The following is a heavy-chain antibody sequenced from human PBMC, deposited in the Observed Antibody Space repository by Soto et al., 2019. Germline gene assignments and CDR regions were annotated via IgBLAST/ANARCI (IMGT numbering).Heavy chain of an antibody. V-gene: IGHV3-23*01. CDR3: AKHNIVATSPYFAY. J-gene: IGHJ4*02. D-gene: IGHD5-12*01. CDR2: ISSSGVNT. Sequence: GGSLRLSCAASGFTFSNYAMSWVRQAPGKGLEWVSGISSSGVNTYYADFVKGRFTISRDNSKNTLYVQMNSLRAEDTAVYYCAKHNIVATSPYFAYWGQGALVTVSS. CDR1: GFTFSNYA.